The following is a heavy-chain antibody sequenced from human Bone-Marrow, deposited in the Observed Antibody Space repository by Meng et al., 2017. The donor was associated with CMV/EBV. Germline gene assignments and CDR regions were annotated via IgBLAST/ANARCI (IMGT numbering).Heavy chain of an antibody. J-gene: IGHJ6*02. CDR3: ARDEQEMATIRYYYYGMDV. CDR1: GFTFDDYG. V-gene: IGHV3-20*04. CDR2: INWNGGST. D-gene: IGHD5-24*01. Sequence: GGSLRLSCAASGFTFDDYGMSWVRQAPGKGLEWVSGINWNGGSTGYADSVKGRFTISRDNSKNTLYLQMNSLRAEDTAVYYCARDEQEMATIRYYYYGMDVWGQGTTVTVSS.